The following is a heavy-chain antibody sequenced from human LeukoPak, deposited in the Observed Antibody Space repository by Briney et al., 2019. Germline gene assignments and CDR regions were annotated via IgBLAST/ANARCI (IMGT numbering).Heavy chain of an antibody. J-gene: IGHJ4*02. CDR1: GGSFSGYY. D-gene: IGHD5-24*01. CDR3: ARNGRDGYNFGY. V-gene: IGHV4-34*01. CDR2: INHSGST. Sequence: SETLSLTCAVYGGSFSGYYWNWIRQPPGKGLEWIGEINHSGSTNYNPSLKSRVTISVDTSKNQFSLKLSSVTAADTAVYYCARNGRDGYNFGYWGQGTLVTVSS.